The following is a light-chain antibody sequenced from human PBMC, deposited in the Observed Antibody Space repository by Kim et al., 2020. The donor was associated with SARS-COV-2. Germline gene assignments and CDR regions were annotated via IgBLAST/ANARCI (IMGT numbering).Light chain of an antibody. Sequence: EPASISCRSSQSLLHSNGYNYLDWYLQKPGQSPQLLIYLGSTRASGVPDRFSGSGSGTDFTLKISRVEAEDFGVYYCMEVLQTRTFGQGSKGEIK. CDR2: LGS. J-gene: IGKJ1*01. CDR3: MEVLQTRT. CDR1: QSLLHSNGYNY. V-gene: IGKV2-28*01.